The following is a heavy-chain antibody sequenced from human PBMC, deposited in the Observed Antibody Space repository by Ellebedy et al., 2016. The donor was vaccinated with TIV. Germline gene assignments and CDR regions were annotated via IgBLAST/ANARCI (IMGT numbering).Heavy chain of an antibody. D-gene: IGHD2-2*02. V-gene: IGHV3-53*01. CDR2: IYSGGST. CDR3: SRMGGGYTFDY. CDR1: GFTFRGYA. J-gene: IGHJ4*02. Sequence: GESLKISCAASGFTFRGYAMNWVRQAPGKGLEWVSIIYSGGSTNYADSVKGRFTISRDNSKNTLYLQLDSLRAEDTAVYYCSRMGGGYTFDYWGQGTLVTVSS.